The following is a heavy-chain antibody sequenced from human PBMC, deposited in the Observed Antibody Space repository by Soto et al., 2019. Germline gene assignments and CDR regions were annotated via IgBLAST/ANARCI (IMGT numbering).Heavy chain of an antibody. CDR1: GINSSNSC. Sequence: YLILSCAAVGINSSNSCMPVVLVAPGKGLAWVGVILFDGRSQNYADSVKGRFTISRDNAKKTLFLQMNSLRAEDTGVYFCGRDFPEYSSSSAGFDIRGQGAMVTVSS. V-gene: IGHV3-33*05. CDR2: ILFDGRSQ. J-gene: IGHJ3*02. D-gene: IGHD6-6*01. CDR3: GRDFPEYSSSSAGFDI.